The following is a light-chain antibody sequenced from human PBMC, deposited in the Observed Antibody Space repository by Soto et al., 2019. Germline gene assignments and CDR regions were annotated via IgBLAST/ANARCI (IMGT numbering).Light chain of an antibody. CDR2: GAS. V-gene: IGKV3-15*01. Sequence: EMVMTQSPATLSVSPGERATHSCRASQSVSSNFAWYQQKPGQSPRLLINGASTRATGIPARFSGSGSGTEFTLTISSLQSEDFAVYYCQQYNNWPPTFGQGTKVEFK. CDR3: QQYNNWPPT. J-gene: IGKJ1*01. CDR1: QSVSSN.